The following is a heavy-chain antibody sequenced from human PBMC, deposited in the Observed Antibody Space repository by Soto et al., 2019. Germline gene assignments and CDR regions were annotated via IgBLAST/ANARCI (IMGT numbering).Heavy chain of an antibody. Sequence: ASVKVSCKASGYTFTSYDINWVRQATGQGLEWMGWMNPNSGNTGYAQKFQGRVTMTRNTSISTAYMELSSLRSEDTAVYYCARLGAPAHYYYYGMDVWGQGTTVTVSS. CDR3: ARLGAPAHYYYYGMDV. CDR1: GYTFTSYD. V-gene: IGHV1-8*01. CDR2: MNPNSGNT. J-gene: IGHJ6*02.